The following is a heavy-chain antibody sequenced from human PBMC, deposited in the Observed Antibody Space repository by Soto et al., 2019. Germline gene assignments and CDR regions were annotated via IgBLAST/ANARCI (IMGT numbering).Heavy chain of an antibody. CDR2: ITHNNGAT. V-gene: IGHV3-23*01. D-gene: IGHD3-3*02. Sequence: PGGSLRLSCAASGFNFANFGMSWVRRAPGKGLQWVASITHNNGATYYADSVKGRFSVSRDNSRNVMYLQMKGLGVDDTAVYFCARNPRSDIFEVRNIVENWFDPWGQGSLVTVSS. CDR3: ARNPRSDIFEVRNIVENWFDP. J-gene: IGHJ5*02. CDR1: GFNFANFG.